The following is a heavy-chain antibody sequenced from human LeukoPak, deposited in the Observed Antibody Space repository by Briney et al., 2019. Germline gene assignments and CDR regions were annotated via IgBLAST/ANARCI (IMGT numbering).Heavy chain of an antibody. J-gene: IGHJ3*02. CDR2: MNQDGSEK. D-gene: IGHD1-26*01. CDR1: GLAFGSYW. V-gene: IGHV3-7*03. Sequence: GGSLRLSCAASGLAFGSYWMNWVRQAPGKGLEWVANMNQDGSEKNYVDSVKGRFTISRDNTKNSLFLQMDSLRAEDTAFYYCARGNSGGEWEERAFDIWGQGTMVTVSS. CDR3: ARGNSGGEWEERAFDI.